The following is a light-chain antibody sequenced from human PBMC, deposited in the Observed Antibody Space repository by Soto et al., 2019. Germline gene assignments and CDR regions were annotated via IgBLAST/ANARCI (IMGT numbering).Light chain of an antibody. V-gene: IGKV3-15*01. CDR2: DAS. Sequence: EILMTQSPATLAASPGERATLSCRASQSVGSKLAWYQQKPGQPPRLVMFDASIRATGVPARFSGGGSGTEFTHTISSLQFEDFALYYCQEYEKWPPMTLGKGTKVYIK. CDR3: QEYEKWPPMT. J-gene: IGKJ1*01. CDR1: QSVGSK.